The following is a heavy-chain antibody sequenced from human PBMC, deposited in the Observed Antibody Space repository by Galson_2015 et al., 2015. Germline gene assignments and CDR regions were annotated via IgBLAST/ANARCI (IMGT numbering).Heavy chain of an antibody. D-gene: IGHD6-19*01. CDR2: IKGDGSSI. J-gene: IGHJ4*02. CDR1: GFTFSSYW. CDR3: ARDPVDGSGHCDY. V-gene: IGHV3-74*01. Sequence: SLRLSCAASGFTFSSYWMHWVRQVPGKGLVWVSRIKGDGSSIIYADSVKGRFTISRDNTKNTVWLQMNSLGVEDTAVYYCARDPVDGSGHCDYRGQGPLVPVSS.